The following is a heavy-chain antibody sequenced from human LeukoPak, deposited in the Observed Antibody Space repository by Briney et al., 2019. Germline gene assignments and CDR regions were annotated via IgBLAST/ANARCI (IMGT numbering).Heavy chain of an antibody. Sequence: GGSLRLSCAASGFTFSSAWMSWVRQAPGKGLEWVANVNQDGSGKYYMDSVKGRFTISKDNAKNSLYLQMNSLRAEDTAVYYCAKDRCSNGVGCYYYYMDVWGKGTTVTVSS. D-gene: IGHD2-8*01. CDR1: GFTFSSAW. V-gene: IGHV3-7*01. CDR2: VNQDGSGK. CDR3: AKDRCSNGVGCYYYYMDV. J-gene: IGHJ6*03.